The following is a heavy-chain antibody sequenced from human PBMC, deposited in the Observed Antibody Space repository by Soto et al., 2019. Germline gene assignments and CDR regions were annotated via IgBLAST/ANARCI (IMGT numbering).Heavy chain of an antibody. V-gene: IGHV4-39*01. D-gene: IGHD5-12*01. CDR3: ARHSGYDTYGFDY. Sequence: SETLSLSCTVSGGSISSSSYYWGWIRQPPGKGLEWIGSIYYSGSTNYNPSLKSRVTISVDTSKNQFSLKLSSVTAADTAVYYCARHSGYDTYGFDYWGQGTLVTVSS. CDR1: GGSISSSSYY. J-gene: IGHJ4*02. CDR2: IYYSGST.